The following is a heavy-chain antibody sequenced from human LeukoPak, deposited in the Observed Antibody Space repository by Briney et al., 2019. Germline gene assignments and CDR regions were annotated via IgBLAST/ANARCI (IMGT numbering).Heavy chain of an antibody. D-gene: IGHD6-19*01. CDR3: AREHGPLLSGWSSWFDP. V-gene: IGHV1-46*01. CDR2: INPSGGST. J-gene: IGHJ5*02. Sequence: GASVKVSCKASGYTFTSYYMHWVRQAPGQGLEWMGIINPSGGSTSYAQKFQGRVTMTRDTSTSTVYMELSSLRSEDTAVYYCAREHGPLLSGWSSWFDPWGQGTLVTVSS. CDR1: GYTFTSYY.